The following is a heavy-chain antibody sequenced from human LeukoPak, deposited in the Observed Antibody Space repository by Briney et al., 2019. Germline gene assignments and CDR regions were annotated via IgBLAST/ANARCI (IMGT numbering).Heavy chain of an antibody. Sequence: GGSLGLSCAASGFTFSSYAMHWVRQAPGKGLEWVAVISYDGSNKYYADSVKGRFTISRDNSKNTLYLQMNSLRAEDTAVYYCARDIDSSGWYNLDYWGQGTLVTVSS. CDR1: GFTFSSYA. CDR2: ISYDGSNK. J-gene: IGHJ4*02. CDR3: ARDIDSSGWYNLDY. D-gene: IGHD6-19*01. V-gene: IGHV3-30-3*01.